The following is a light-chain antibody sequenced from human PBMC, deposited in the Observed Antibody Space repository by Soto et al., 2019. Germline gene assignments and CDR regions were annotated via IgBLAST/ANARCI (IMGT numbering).Light chain of an antibody. V-gene: IGLV2-14*01. CDR1: NSDVGRYNY. Sequence: QSALTQPASVSGSPGQSITISCTGTNSDVGRYNYVSWYQQHPGKAPKLMIYEVSNRPSGVSNRFSGSKSGNTASLTVSGLQAEDEANYYCTSYAGSNNYVVFGGGTKLTVL. J-gene: IGLJ2*01. CDR2: EVS. CDR3: TSYAGSNNYVV.